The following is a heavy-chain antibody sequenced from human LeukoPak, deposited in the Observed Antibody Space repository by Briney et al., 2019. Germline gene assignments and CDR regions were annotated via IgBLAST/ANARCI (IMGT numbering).Heavy chain of an antibody. CDR3: ARVACSSTSCYNPFDY. V-gene: IGHV4-39*07. Sequence: SETLSLTCTVSGGSISSSSYYWGWIRQPPGKGLEWIGSIYYSGSTYYNPSLKSRVTISVDTSKNQFSLKLSSVTAADTAVYYCARVACSSTSCYNPFDYWGQGTLVTVSS. CDR2: IYYSGST. D-gene: IGHD2-2*02. J-gene: IGHJ4*02. CDR1: GGSISSSSYY.